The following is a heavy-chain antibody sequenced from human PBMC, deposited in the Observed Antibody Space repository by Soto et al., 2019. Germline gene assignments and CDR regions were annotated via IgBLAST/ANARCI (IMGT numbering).Heavy chain of an antibody. CDR2: ISAYNGNT. D-gene: IGHD4-17*01. J-gene: IGHJ6*02. CDR3: ASIGDYGYYYGMDV. CDR1: GYTFTSYG. V-gene: IGHV1-18*01. Sequence: QVQLVQSGAEVKKPGASVKVSCKASGYTFTSYGISWVRQAPGQGLEWMGWISAYNGNTNYAQKLQGRVTMTTEPTPSTAYMELRSLRSDDTAVYYCASIGDYGYYYGMDVWGQGTTVTVSS.